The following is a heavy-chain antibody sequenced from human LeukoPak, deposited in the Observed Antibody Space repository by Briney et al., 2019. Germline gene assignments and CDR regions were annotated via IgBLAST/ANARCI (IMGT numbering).Heavy chain of an antibody. V-gene: IGHV3-7*01. Sequence: GGSLRLSCTASGSTFSSYWMSWVRQAPGKGLEWVADIKPDGSEGYYVDSVKGRFTISRDNAKNSLYLQMNSLRAEDTAVYSCARDSKLRSGGLFDPWAREPWSPSPQ. D-gene: IGHD2-15*01. CDR2: IKPDGSEG. CDR3: ARDSKLRSGGLFDP. J-gene: IGHJ5*02. CDR1: GSTFSSYW.